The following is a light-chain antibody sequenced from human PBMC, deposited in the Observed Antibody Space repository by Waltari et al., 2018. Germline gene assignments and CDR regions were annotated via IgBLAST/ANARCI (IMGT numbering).Light chain of an antibody. J-gene: IGKJ5*01. V-gene: IGKV3-15*01. CDR2: GAS. CDR1: QSVGYN. CDR3: QQYNNWQIT. Sequence: EVVMTQSPATLSVSPGERVTLSCRASQSVGYNLAWFQQQPGQAPRLLIYGASTRATDIPDRFSGNGSGTAFTLTISSLQSEDFANYYCQQYNNWQITFGQGTRLDLK.